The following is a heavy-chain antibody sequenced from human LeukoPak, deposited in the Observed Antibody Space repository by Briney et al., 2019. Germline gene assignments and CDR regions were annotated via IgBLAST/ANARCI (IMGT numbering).Heavy chain of an antibody. CDR2: ISSSGSTI. D-gene: IGHD2-15*01. V-gene: IGHV3-11*04. CDR3: ARDCIGGSCYPDY. J-gene: IGHJ4*02. CDR1: GFTFSDYY. Sequence: GGSLRLSCAASGFTFSDYYMSWIRQAPGKGLEWVSYISSSGSTIYYADSEKGRFTISRDNAKNSLYLQMNSLRAEDTAVYYCARDCIGGSCYPDYWGQGTLVTVSS.